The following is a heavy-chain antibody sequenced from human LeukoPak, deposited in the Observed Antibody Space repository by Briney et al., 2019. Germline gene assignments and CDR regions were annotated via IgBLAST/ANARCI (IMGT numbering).Heavy chain of an antibody. D-gene: IGHD2-21*02. J-gene: IGHJ4*02. CDR2: IIPIFGTA. CDR3: ARDPYCGGDCYSRPYFDY. V-gene: IGHV1-69*13. Sequence: SVKVSCKASGGTFSSYAISWVRQAPGQGLEWMGGIIPIFGTANYAQKSQGRVTITADESTSTAYMEPSSLRSEDTAVYYCARDPYCGGDCYSRPYFDYWGQGTLVTVSS. CDR1: GGTFSSYA.